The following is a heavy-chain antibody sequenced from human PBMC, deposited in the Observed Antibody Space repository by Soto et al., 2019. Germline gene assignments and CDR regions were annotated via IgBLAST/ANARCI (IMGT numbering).Heavy chain of an antibody. D-gene: IGHD4-17*01. CDR2: IFHIGST. Sequence: QVQLQETGPGLVKPSETLSLTCTVSGGSISGGIYYWSWVRQSPGKGLEWIGYIFHIGSTFYNPSLRSRVTISVDTSKNQFSLRLSAVTAADTAVYYCAREIIPLTTDWYFDLWGRGTLVTVSS. CDR1: GGSISGGIYY. CDR3: AREIIPLTTDWYFDL. V-gene: IGHV4-30-4*01. J-gene: IGHJ2*01.